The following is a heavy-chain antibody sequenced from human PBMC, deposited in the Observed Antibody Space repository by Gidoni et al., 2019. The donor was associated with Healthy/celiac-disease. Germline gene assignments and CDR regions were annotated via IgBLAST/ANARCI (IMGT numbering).Heavy chain of an antibody. CDR2: IYSGGST. D-gene: IGHD3-22*01. V-gene: IGHV3-53*01. CDR3: ARGSLVYYYDSSGYSL. CDR1: GFTVSSNY. J-gene: IGHJ4*02. Sequence: EVQLVESGGGLIQPGGSLRLSCAASGFTVSSNYMSWVRQAPGKGLEWVSVIYSGGSTYYADSVKGRFTISRDNSKNTLYLQMNSLRAEDTAVYYCARGSLVYYYDSSGYSLWGQGTLVTVSS.